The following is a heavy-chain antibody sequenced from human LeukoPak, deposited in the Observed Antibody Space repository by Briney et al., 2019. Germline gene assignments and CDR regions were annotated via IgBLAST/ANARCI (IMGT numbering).Heavy chain of an antibody. CDR1: GYTFTGYY. D-gene: IGHD3-16*01. Sequence: GASVKVSCKASGYTFTGYYMHWVRQAPGQGLEWMGWINPNSGDTKYAQKFQGRVTMTRDTCISTAYMELSRLRSDDTAVYYCATQRGSYLWGTDFDYWGQGTLVTVSS. CDR2: INPNSGDT. CDR3: ATQRGSYLWGTDFDY. J-gene: IGHJ4*02. V-gene: IGHV1-2*02.